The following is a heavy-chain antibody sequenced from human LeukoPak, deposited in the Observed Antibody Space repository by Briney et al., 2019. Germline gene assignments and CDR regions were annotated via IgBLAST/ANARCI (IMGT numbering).Heavy chain of an antibody. CDR3: ARFSSIAAAFDY. V-gene: IGHV4-61*02. CDR1: GGSISSGSYY. CDR2: IYTSGST. J-gene: IGHJ4*02. Sequence: SETLSLTCTVSGGSISSGSYYWSWIRQPAGKGLEWIGRIYTSGSTNYNPSLKSRVTISVDTSKNQFSLKLSSVTAADTAVYYCARFSSIAAAFDYWGQGTLVTVSS. D-gene: IGHD6-13*01.